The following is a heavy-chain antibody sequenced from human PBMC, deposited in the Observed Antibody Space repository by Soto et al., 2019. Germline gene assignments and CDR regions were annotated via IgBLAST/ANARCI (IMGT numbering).Heavy chain of an antibody. Sequence: ASVKVSCKASGYTFTSYYMHWVRQAPGQGLEWMGIINPSGGSTSYAQKFQGRVTMTRDTSTSTVYMELSSLRSEDTAVYYCARDFTIFGVVIRGTYYYYGMDVWGQGTTVTVSS. CDR1: GYTFTSYY. CDR2: INPSGGST. V-gene: IGHV1-46*01. CDR3: ARDFTIFGVVIRGTYYYYGMDV. D-gene: IGHD3-3*01. J-gene: IGHJ6*02.